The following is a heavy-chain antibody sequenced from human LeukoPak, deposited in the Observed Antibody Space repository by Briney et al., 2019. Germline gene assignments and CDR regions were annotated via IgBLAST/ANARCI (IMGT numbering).Heavy chain of an antibody. V-gene: IGHV3-74*01. CDR2: IDGDEKII. CDR1: AFTFNSYW. CDR3: VRELCGVDDQ. Sequence: GPSLRPSLAPSAFTFNSYWIQSVRQAPRKGLVWVYRIDGDEKIIDYADSVKGRFTISRDNAKDTLYLQMSSLRDEGTVVYYCVRELCGVDDQWGRGTLVTVSS. J-gene: IGHJ4*02. D-gene: IGHD3-3*01.